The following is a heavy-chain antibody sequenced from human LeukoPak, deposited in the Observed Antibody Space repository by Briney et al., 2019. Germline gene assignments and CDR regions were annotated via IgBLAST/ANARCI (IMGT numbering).Heavy chain of an antibody. V-gene: IGHV6-1*01. CDR2: TYYRSKWYN. CDR3: ARTRSIFDS. J-gene: IGHJ4*02. Sequence: SQTLSLTCAISGDSFSSKSAAWTWIRQSPSRGLEWLGRTYYRSKWYNDYAVSVKGRITINPDTSKNQFSLQLNSVTPEDTALYYCARTRSIFDSWGQGTLVTVSS. CDR1: GDSFSSKSAA.